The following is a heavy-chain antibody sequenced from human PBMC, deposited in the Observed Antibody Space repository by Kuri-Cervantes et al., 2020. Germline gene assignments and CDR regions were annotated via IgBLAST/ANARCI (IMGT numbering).Heavy chain of an antibody. J-gene: IGHJ4*02. D-gene: IGHD1-7*01. V-gene: IGHV4-59*13. Sequence: SETLSLTCTVSGGSISGYYWSWIRQPPGKGLEWIAYIYYTGSTNYNPSLKSRVTILVDTSKNQFSLRLTSVTAADTAIYYCARTRNSGYFDYWGQGAPVTVPQ. CDR1: GGSISGYY. CDR2: IYYTGST. CDR3: ARTRNSGYFDY.